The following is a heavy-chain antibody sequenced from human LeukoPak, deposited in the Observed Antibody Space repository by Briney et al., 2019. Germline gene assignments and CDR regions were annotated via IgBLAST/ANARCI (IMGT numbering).Heavy chain of an antibody. Sequence: ASVKVSCTVSGYTLTELSMHWVRQAPGQGLEWMGGFDPEDGETIYAQKFQGRVTMTEDTSTDTAYMELSSLRSEDTAVYYCATGPYCSSTSCYDGDYWGQGTLVTVSS. V-gene: IGHV1-24*01. CDR2: FDPEDGET. CDR3: ATGPYCSSTSCYDGDY. D-gene: IGHD2-2*01. CDR1: GYTLTELS. J-gene: IGHJ4*02.